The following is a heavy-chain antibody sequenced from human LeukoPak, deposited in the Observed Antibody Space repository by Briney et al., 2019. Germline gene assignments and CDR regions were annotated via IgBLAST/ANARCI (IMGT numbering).Heavy chain of an antibody. D-gene: IGHD3-22*01. Sequence: GGSLRLSCAASGFTFSTYGMHWVRQAPGKGLEWVAVISYDGSNKYYADSVEGRFTISRDNSRQTLYLQMNSLRAEDTAVYYCAKEDSSYYTFFDYWGQGALVTVS. V-gene: IGHV3-30*18. CDR2: ISYDGSNK. CDR1: GFTFSTYG. CDR3: AKEDSSYYTFFDY. J-gene: IGHJ4*02.